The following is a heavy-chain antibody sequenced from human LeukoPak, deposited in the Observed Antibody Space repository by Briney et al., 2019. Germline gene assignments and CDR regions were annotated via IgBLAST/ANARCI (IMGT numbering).Heavy chain of an antibody. D-gene: IGHD3-16*01. CDR2: INHSGST. CDR1: GGSFSDYY. CDR3: ARHYGP. Sequence: SETLSLTCAVYGGSFSDYYWSWIRQPPGKGLEWIGEINHSGSTDYNPSLKSRVTISVDTSKNQFSLKLNSVTAADTAVYYCARHYGPWGQGTLVTVSS. V-gene: IGHV4-34*01. J-gene: IGHJ5*02.